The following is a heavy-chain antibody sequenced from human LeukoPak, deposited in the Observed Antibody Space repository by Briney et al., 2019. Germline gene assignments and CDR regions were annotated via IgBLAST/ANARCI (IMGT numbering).Heavy chain of an antibody. CDR2: INHSGST. CDR1: GGSFSGYY. Sequence: SETLSLTCAVYGGSFSGYYWSWIRQPPGKGLEWIGEINHSGSTNYNPSLKSRVTISVDTSKNQFSLKLSSVTAADTAVYYCARGRPGDYVWGSYRSYLDYWGQGTLVTVSS. V-gene: IGHV4-34*01. J-gene: IGHJ4*02. D-gene: IGHD3-16*02. CDR3: ARGRPGDYVWGSYRSYLDY.